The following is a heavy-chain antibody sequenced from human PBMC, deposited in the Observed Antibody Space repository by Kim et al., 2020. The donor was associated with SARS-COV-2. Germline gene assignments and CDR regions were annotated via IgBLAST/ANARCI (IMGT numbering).Heavy chain of an antibody. D-gene: IGHD6-13*01. CDR3: ARQAGSSSLASRVYYYYDMDV. CDR2: IYYSGST. Sequence: SETLSLTCTVSGGSISSSSYYWGWIRQPPGKGLEWIGSIYYSGSTYYNPSLKSRVTISVDTSKNQFSLKLSSVTAADTAVYYCARQAGSSSLASRVYYYYDMDVWGQGATVTVSS. CDR1: GGSISSSSYY. V-gene: IGHV4-39*01. J-gene: IGHJ6*02.